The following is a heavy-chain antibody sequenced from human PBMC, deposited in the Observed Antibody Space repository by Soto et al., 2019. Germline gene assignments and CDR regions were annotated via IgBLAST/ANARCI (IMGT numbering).Heavy chain of an antibody. CDR3: AREMVGPTLDS. CDR2: IKEDGSEK. CDR1: GFTFSDYW. V-gene: IGHV3-7*05. Sequence: QLVESGGGLVQPGGSLRLSCAASGFTFSDYWMSWVRQAPGKGLEWVANIKEDGSEKFYLDSVKGRVTISRDNAKNSLFLQMNTLRAGDTAVYYCAREMVGPTLDSWGQGTLLTVSS. J-gene: IGHJ4*02. D-gene: IGHD2-15*01.